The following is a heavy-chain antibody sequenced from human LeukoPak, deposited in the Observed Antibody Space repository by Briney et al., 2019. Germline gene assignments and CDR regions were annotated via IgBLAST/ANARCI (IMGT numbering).Heavy chain of an antibody. CDR1: GFTFGSYA. J-gene: IGHJ4*02. Sequence: GRSLRLSRAASGFTFGSYAMHWVRQAPGKGLEWVAVISYDGSNKYYADSVKGRFTISRDNSKNTLYLQMNSLRAEDTAVYYCARDLNSLFGYWGQGTLVTVSS. V-gene: IGHV3-30*01. CDR2: ISYDGSNK. CDR3: ARDLNSLFGY.